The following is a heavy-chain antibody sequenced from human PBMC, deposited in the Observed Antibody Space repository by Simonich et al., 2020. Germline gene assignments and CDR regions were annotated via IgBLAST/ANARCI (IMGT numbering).Heavy chain of an antibody. Sequence: EVQLVESGGGLIQPGGSLRLSCAASGFTVSSNYMSWVRQAPGKGREWVSVIYSGGSKYYADSVKGRFTISRDNSKNTLYLQINSLRAEDTAVYYCARWTATGYYFDYWGQGTLVTVSS. CDR3: ARWTATGYYFDY. V-gene: IGHV3-53*01. D-gene: IGHD1-1*01. CDR1: GFTVSSNY. CDR2: IYSGGSK. J-gene: IGHJ4*02.